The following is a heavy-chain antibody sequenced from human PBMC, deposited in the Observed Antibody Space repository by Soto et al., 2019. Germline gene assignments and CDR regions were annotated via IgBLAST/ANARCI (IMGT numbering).Heavy chain of an antibody. D-gene: IGHD2-15*01. CDR1: GYTFTSYD. J-gene: IGHJ6*03. CDR2: MNPNSGNT. CDR3: ARALRLRYCSGGSCYRPYFKDV. Sequence: ASVKVSCKASGYTFTSYDINWVRQATGQGLEWMGWMNPNSGNTGYAQKFQGRVTMTRNTSISTAYMELSSLRSEDTAVYYCARALRLRYCSGGSCYRPYFKDVSRKGTTVIV. V-gene: IGHV1-8*01.